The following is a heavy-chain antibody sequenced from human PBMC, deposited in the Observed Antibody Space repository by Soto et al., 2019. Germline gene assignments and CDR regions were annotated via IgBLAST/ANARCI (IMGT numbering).Heavy chain of an antibody. V-gene: IGHV1-69*08. CDR1: GGTFSSYT. CDR3: ARDAWGYCSGGSCYRSGMDV. J-gene: IGHJ6*02. Sequence: QVQLVQSGAEVKKPGSSVKVSCKASGGTFSSYTISWVRQAPGQGLEWMGRIIPILGIANYAQKFQGRVTITADKSTSTAYMELSSLRYEDTAVYYCARDAWGYCSGGSCYRSGMDVWGQGTTVTVSS. CDR2: IIPILGIA. D-gene: IGHD2-15*01.